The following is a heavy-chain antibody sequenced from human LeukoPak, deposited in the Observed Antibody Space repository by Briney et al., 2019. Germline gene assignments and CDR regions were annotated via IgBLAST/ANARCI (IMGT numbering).Heavy chain of an antibody. J-gene: IGHJ5*02. CDR3: ARGNHYDSSGSFDP. Sequence: GASVKVSCKVSGYTLTELSMHWVRQAPGKGLEWMGGFDPEDGETIYAQKFQGRVTMTTDTSTSTAYMELRSLRSDDTAVYYCARGNHYDSSGSFDPWGQGTLVTVSP. V-gene: IGHV1-24*01. D-gene: IGHD3-22*01. CDR2: FDPEDGET. CDR1: GYTLTELS.